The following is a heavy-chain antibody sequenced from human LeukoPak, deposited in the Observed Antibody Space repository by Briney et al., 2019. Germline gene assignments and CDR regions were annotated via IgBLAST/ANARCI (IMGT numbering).Heavy chain of an antibody. CDR1: GYTFTSYD. CDR2: MNPNSGNT. V-gene: IGHV1-8*01. Sequence: GASVKVSCKASGYTFTSYDINRVRQATGQGIEWMGWMNPNSGNTGYAQKFQGRVTMTRNTSISTAYMELSSLRSEDTAVYYCARAMRPNRKLRYFDWSYYFDYWGQGTLVTVSS. D-gene: IGHD3-9*01. J-gene: IGHJ4*02. CDR3: ARAMRPNRKLRYFDWSYYFDY.